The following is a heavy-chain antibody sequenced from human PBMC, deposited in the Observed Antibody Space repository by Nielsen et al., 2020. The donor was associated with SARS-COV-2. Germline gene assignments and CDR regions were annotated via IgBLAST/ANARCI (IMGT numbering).Heavy chain of an antibody. D-gene: IGHD3-16*01. J-gene: IGHJ4*02. CDR3: ARYRAQGFMGFDY. CDR1: GFTFSASW. CDR2: ISSSSSII. V-gene: IGHV3-11*01. Sequence: GESLKISCAASGFTFSASWMAWIRQAPGKGLEWVSYISSSSSIIYYADSVRGRFTISRDNAKSSLYLQMNSLRAEDTAVYYCARYRAQGFMGFDYWGQGSLVTVSS.